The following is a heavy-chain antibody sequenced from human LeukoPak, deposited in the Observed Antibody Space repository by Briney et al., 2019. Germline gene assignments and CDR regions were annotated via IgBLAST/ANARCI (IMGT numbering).Heavy chain of an antibody. CDR1: GFTFSSYA. CDR2: ISGSGGST. J-gene: IGHJ4*02. CDR3: AKEGSTWYYFDY. Sequence: PGESLRLSCAASGFTFSSYAMSWVRQAPGKGLEWVSAISGSGGSTYYADFLKGRFTISRDNSKNTLYLQMNSLRAEDTAVHYCAKEGSTWYYFDYWGQGTLVTVSS. D-gene: IGHD6-13*01. V-gene: IGHV3-23*01.